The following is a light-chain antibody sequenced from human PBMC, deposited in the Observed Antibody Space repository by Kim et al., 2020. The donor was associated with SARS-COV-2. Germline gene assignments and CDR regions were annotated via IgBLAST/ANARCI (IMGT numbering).Light chain of an antibody. V-gene: IGLV6-57*04. Sequence: NFMLTQPHSVSESPGKMVSISCIRSSGSIASNYVQWYQQRPGSVPTTVIYEDDHRPSGVPDRFSGSIDSSSNSATLTISGLQTEDEADYYCQSFDTSNVVFGGGTQLTVL. J-gene: IGLJ2*01. CDR1: SGSIASNY. CDR2: EDD. CDR3: QSFDTSNVV.